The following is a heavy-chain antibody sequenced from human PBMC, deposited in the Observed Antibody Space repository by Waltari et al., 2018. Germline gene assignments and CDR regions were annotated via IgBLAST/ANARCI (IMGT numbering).Heavy chain of an antibody. J-gene: IGHJ5*02. CDR1: GYTFTSYD. CDR3: ARNPGHIAAAGTTPRDWFDP. V-gene: IGHV1-8*03. CDR2: MNPNSGNT. D-gene: IGHD6-13*01. Sequence: QVQLVQSGAEVKKPGASVKVSCKASGYTFTSYDINWVRQATGQGLEWMGWMNPNSGNTGYAQKFQGRVTITRNTSISTAYMELSSLRSEDTAVYYCARNPGHIAAAGTTPRDWFDPWGQGTLVTVSS.